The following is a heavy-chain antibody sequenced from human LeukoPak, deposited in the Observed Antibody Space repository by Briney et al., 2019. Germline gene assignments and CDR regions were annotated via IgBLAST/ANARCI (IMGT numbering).Heavy chain of an antibody. V-gene: IGHV3-33*06. CDR2: IWYDGSNK. CDR3: AKDPGPLSGNIDY. J-gene: IGHJ4*02. Sequence: PGGSLRLSCAASEFTFSSYGMHWVRQAPGKGLEWVAVIWYDGSNKYYADSVKGRFTISRDNSKNTLYLQMNSLRAEDTAGYCCAKDPGPLSGNIDYWGQGTLVTVSS. D-gene: IGHD1-26*01. CDR1: EFTFSSYG.